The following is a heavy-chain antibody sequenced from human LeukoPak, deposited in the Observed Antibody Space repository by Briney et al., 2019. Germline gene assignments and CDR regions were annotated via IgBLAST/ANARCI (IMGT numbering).Heavy chain of an antibody. CDR3: ARGSGSYYGNFDY. Sequence: GGSLRLSCAASGFTFSDYYMSWIRPAPGKGLEWVSYISSSSSYTNYADSVKGRFTISRDNAKNSLYLQMNSLRAEDTAVYYCARGSGSYYGNFDYWGQGTLVTVSS. CDR1: GFTFSDYY. D-gene: IGHD1-26*01. J-gene: IGHJ4*02. CDR2: ISSSSSYT. V-gene: IGHV3-11*06.